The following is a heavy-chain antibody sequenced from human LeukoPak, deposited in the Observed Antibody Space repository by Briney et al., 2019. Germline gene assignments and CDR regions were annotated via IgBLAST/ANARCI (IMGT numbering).Heavy chain of an antibody. CDR3: ARDPGSSSFDL. V-gene: IGHV3-7*01. D-gene: IGHD6-13*01. Sequence: GGSLRLSCSASGFSFSTYWMSWVRQTPETGLEFVANIDRDGSVRNYMDSLRGRSTISRDNPKKSMYLEINSLRADDTAVYYCARDPGSSSFDLWGRGALVTVSS. CDR1: GFSFSTYW. J-gene: IGHJ4*02. CDR2: IDRDGSVR.